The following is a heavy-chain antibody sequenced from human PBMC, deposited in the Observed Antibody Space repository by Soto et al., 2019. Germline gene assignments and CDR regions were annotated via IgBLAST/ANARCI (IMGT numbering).Heavy chain of an antibody. Sequence: EVQLVESGGGLVQPGGSLRLSCAASGFTFSDNYMDWVRQAPGKGLEWVGRSRNKANSYTTEYAASVKGRFAVSRDESNNSLLLEMNTLKIEDTAMYYCARVRNDRGYYFESWGQGTLVTVSS. CDR2: SRNKANSYTT. CDR3: ARVRNDRGYYFES. J-gene: IGHJ4*02. D-gene: IGHD3-10*01. V-gene: IGHV3-72*01. CDR1: GFTFSDNY.